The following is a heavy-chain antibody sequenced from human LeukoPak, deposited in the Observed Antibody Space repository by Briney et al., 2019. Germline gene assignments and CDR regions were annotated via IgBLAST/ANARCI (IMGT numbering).Heavy chain of an antibody. D-gene: IGHD3-22*01. CDR3: ARRRRRDYYDSSGYIFDY. V-gene: IGHV4-34*01. CDR1: GGSFSGYY. Sequence: TSETLSLTCAVYGGSFSGYYWSWIRQPPGKGLEWIGEINHSGSTNYNPSLKSRVTISVDTSKNQFSLKLSSVTAADTAVYYCARRRRRDYYDSSGYIFDYWGQGTLVTVS. CDR2: INHSGST. J-gene: IGHJ4*02.